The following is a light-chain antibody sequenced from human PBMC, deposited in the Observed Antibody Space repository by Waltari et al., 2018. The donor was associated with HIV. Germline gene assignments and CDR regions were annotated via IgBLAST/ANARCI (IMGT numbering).Light chain of an antibody. V-gene: IGKV3-15*01. CDR2: GAS. J-gene: IGKJ2*01. CDR3: QQYKHWPPYT. Sequence: ELVMTQSPATLSVSPGERATLSCRASESVNSHLAWYQHKPGQAPRLLSYGASTRATGVPARFSGSGSGTESTLTISSLQSEDFAIYYCQQYKHWPPYTFGQGTKLEIK. CDR1: ESVNSH.